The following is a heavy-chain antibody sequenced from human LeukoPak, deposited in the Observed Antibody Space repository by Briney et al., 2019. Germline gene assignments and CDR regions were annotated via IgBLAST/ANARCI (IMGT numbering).Heavy chain of an antibody. D-gene: IGHD3-22*01. CDR1: GFTFSSYA. CDR2: ISGSGGST. V-gene: IGHV3-23*01. Sequence: PGGSLRLSCAASGFTFSSYAMSWVRQAPGKGLEWVSAISGSGGSTYYADSVKGRFTISRDNSKNTLYLQMNSLRAEDTAVYYCARDPMIEHRLDYWGQGTLVTVSS. J-gene: IGHJ4*02. CDR3: ARDPMIEHRLDY.